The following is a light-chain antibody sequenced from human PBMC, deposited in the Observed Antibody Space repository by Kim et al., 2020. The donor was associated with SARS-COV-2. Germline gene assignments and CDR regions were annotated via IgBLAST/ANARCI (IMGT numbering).Light chain of an antibody. CDR2: ANS. V-gene: IGLV1-40*01. J-gene: IGLJ3*02. CDR3: QSYDSSLSGWV. CDR1: SSNIGAGYD. Sequence: QRVTNTCTGSSSNIGAGYDVHWYQQFPGRAPKFLIYANSNRPSGVPDRFSGSKSGTSASLAITGLQAEDEADYYCQSYDSSLSGWVFGGGTQLTVL.